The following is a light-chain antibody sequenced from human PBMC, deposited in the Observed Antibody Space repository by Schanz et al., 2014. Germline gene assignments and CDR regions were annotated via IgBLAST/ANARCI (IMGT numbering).Light chain of an antibody. Sequence: QSALTQPPSVSGSPGQSVTISCTGTSSDFGTYNRVSWYQQPPGTAPKLIIYEVSNRPTGVPDRFFGSKSGNTASLTISGLQAEDEADYYCSSNGGVNIYVFGTGTKLTVL. CDR1: SSDFGTYNR. J-gene: IGLJ1*01. CDR2: EVS. V-gene: IGLV2-18*02. CDR3: SSNGGVNIYV.